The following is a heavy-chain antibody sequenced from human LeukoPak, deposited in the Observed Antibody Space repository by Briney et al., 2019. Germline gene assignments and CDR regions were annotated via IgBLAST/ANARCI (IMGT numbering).Heavy chain of an antibody. V-gene: IGHV4-38-2*02. Sequence: NPSETLSLTCSVSGYSISSGYYWGWIRQSPGKGLEWIGSIYQSGSTYYNPSLKSRVTISVDTSKNQFSLKLSSVSAADTAVYYCARGAPPQNWGQGTLVTVSS. CDR3: ARGAPPQN. CDR1: GYSISSGYY. CDR2: IYQSGST. J-gene: IGHJ4*02.